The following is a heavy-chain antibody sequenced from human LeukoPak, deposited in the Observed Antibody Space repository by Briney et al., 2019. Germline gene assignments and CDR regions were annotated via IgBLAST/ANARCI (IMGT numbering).Heavy chain of an antibody. Sequence: ASVKVSCKASGYTFTGYFMYWVRQAPGQGLEWMGWINPNSGGTNYAQKFQGRVTMTRDTSISTAYMELSRLRSDDTAVYYCARVGAARRAYNWFDPWGQGTLVTVSP. CDR2: INPNSGGT. V-gene: IGHV1-2*02. D-gene: IGHD6-6*01. CDR1: GYTFTGYF. J-gene: IGHJ5*02. CDR3: ARVGAARRAYNWFDP.